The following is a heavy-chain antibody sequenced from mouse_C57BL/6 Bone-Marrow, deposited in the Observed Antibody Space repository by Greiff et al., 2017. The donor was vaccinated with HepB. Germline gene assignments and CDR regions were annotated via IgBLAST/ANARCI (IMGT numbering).Heavy chain of an antibody. CDR3: YYYGSSYDY. V-gene: IGHV14-4*01. Sequence: EVQLQQSGAELVRPGASVKLSCTASGFNIKDDYMHWVKQRPEQGLEWIGWIDPENGDTEYASKFQGKATITADTSSNTAYLQLSSLTSEYTAVYYCYYYGSSYDYWGQGTTLTVSS. CDR1: GFNIKDDY. CDR2: IDPENGDT. J-gene: IGHJ2*01. D-gene: IGHD1-1*01.